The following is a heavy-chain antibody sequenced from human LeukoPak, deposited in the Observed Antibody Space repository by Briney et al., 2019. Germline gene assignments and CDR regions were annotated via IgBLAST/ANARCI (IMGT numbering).Heavy chain of an antibody. J-gene: IGHJ6*03. CDR1: GYTFTGYY. CDR3: ARGYCSSTSCYRNYYYYYMDV. D-gene: IGHD2-2*02. V-gene: IGHV1-2*02. Sequence: ASVKVSCKASGYTFTGYYMHWVRQAPGQGLEWMGWINPNSGGTNYAQKFQGRVTMTRDTSISTAYMEPSRLRSDDTAVYYCARGYCSSTSCYRNYYYYYMDVWGKGTTVTVSS. CDR2: INPNSGGT.